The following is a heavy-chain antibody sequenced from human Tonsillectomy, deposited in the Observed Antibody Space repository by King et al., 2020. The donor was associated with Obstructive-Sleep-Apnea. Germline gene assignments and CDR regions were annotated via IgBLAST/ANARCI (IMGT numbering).Heavy chain of an antibody. V-gene: IGHV4-31*03. CDR3: ARDKGGGYAFDI. Sequence: VQLQESGPGLVKPSQTLSLTCTVSCGDISSGGYYWGWSRQHPGKGLEWIGYIYYSGSTYYNATLKSRVTISVDTSKNQFALKMSSVTAADTAVYYCARDKGGGYAFDIWGQGTMVTVSS. D-gene: IGHD3-16*01. CDR1: CGDISSGGYY. J-gene: IGHJ3*02. CDR2: IYYSGST.